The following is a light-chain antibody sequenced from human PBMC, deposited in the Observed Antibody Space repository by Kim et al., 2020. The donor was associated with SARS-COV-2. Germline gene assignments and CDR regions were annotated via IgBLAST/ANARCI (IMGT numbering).Light chain of an antibody. CDR3: AAWDDSLSGV. CDR2: RNN. Sequence: PGQRVTICCSGSSSNIGSNYVYWYQQLPGTAPKLLSYRNNQRPSGVPDRFSGSKSGTAASLAISGLRSEDEADYYCAAWDDSLSGVFGGGTQLTVL. CDR1: SSNIGSNY. V-gene: IGLV1-47*01. J-gene: IGLJ3*02.